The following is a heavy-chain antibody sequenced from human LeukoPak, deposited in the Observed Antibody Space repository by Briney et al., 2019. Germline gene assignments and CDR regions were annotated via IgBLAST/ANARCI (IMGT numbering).Heavy chain of an antibody. CDR1: GGSISSGGYY. V-gene: IGHV4-39*07. CDR2: INHSGST. J-gene: IGHJ5*02. CDR3: ARGRIRIDCSGGSCYVRSYWFDP. Sequence: SETLSLTCTVSGGSISSGGYYWSWIRQPPGKGLEWIGEINHSGSTNYNPSLKSRVTISVDTSKNQFSLKLSSVTAADTAVYYCARGRIRIDCSGGSCYVRSYWFDPWGQGTLVTVSS. D-gene: IGHD2-15*01.